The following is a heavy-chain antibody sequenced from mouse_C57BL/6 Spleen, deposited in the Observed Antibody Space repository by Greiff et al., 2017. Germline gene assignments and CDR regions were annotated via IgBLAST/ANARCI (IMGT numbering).Heavy chain of an antibody. V-gene: IGHV1-69*01. J-gene: IGHJ4*01. CDR2: IYPSDSYT. Sequence: VQLQQPGAELVMPGASVKLSCKASGYTFTSYWLHWVKQRPGQGLEWIGEIYPSDSYTNYNQKFKGKSTLNVDKSSSTAYMQLSSLTSEDSAVYYCARGCRYGMAYWGQGTLVTVSA. D-gene: IGHD6-1*01. CDR3: ARGCRYGMAY. CDR1: GYTFTSYW.